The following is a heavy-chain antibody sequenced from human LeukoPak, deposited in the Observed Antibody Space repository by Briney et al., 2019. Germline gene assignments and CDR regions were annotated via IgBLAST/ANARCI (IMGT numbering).Heavy chain of an antibody. CDR3: TRGAPIAD. CDR1: GFTFGDSA. D-gene: IGHD2-15*01. Sequence: GGSLRLSCITSGFTFGDSALNWLRQAPGKGLEWLGFIRSKAYGATTEYAASVKGRFTISRDDSKGIGFLQMNSLKTEDTGVHYCTRGAPIADWGQGTLVTVSS. CDR2: IRSKAYGATT. J-gene: IGHJ4*02. V-gene: IGHV3-49*03.